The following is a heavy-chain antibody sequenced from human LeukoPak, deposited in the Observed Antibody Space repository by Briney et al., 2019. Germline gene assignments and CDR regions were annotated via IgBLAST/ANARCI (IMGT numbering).Heavy chain of an antibody. CDR3: ARDDWNYGSGSYTENYYYGMDV. V-gene: IGHV1-3*01. D-gene: IGHD3-10*01. J-gene: IGHJ6*04. CDR2: IKAGNGDT. CDR1: GYIFTKYV. Sequence: GASVKVSCKASGYIFTKYVVHWVRQAPGRRPEWMGWIKAGNGDTKYSQNFQDRLTITRDTSASTAYMELSSLRSEDTAVYYCARDDWNYGSGSYTENYYYGMDVWGKGTTVTVSS.